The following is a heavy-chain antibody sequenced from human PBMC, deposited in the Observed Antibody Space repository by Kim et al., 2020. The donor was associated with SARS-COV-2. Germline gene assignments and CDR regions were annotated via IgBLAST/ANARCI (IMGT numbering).Heavy chain of an antibody. Sequence: GGSLRLSCTVSGFTFNNYGMHWVRQAPGKGLEWVAFISYVGSKKQYLDSLKGRFTISRDHSKNTLYLQMNSLRAEDTAVYYCAKQGGIFELYTYYGMDVWGQGTTVTVSS. CDR1: GFTFNNYG. D-gene: IGHD2-15*01. CDR2: ISYVGSKK. CDR3: AKQGGIFELYTYYGMDV. V-gene: IGHV3-30*18. J-gene: IGHJ6*02.